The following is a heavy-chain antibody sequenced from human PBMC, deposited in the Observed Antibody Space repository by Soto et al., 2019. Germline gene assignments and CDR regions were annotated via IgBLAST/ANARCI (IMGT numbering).Heavy chain of an antibody. CDR2: TYYRSKWYN. CDR3: ARDRTGSGSYDY. Sequence: SQTLSLTCAISGDSVSSNSAAWNWIRQSPSRGLEWLGRTYYRSKWYNDYAVSVKGRININPDTARNQFSMQLSSVTPDYTAVYYCARDRTGSGSYDYWGQGALVTVSS. V-gene: IGHV6-1*01. CDR1: GDSVSSNSAA. D-gene: IGHD6-19*01. J-gene: IGHJ4*02.